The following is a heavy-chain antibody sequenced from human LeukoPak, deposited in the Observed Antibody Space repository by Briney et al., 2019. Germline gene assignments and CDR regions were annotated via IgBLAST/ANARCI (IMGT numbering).Heavy chain of an antibody. CDR3: ARRGDTSGYYYFDY. J-gene: IGHJ4*02. V-gene: IGHV3-11*03. CDR1: RLYLLEDC. D-gene: IGHD3-22*01. Sequence: GGSLRLSGAATRLYLLEDCMTSLRQAPGKGLEWVSYISGGSSYTNYADSVKGRFTISRDNAQNSLYLQMNSLRAEDTAVYYSARRGDTSGYYYFDYWGQGTLVTVSS. CDR2: ISGGSSYT.